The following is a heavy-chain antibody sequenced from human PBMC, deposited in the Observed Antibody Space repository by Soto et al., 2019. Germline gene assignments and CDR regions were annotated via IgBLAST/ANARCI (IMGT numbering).Heavy chain of an antibody. CDR3: TSLTVAVDYFTFDC. D-gene: IGHD6-19*01. CDR2: ISHDGSST. CDR1: GFPFSDLW. J-gene: IGHJ4*03. V-gene: IGHV3-74*01. Sequence: EVQLVESGGGLIQPGGSLRLSCTASGFPFSDLWMHWVRQAPGKGLEWVSRISHDGSSTSHADSVRGRFSMSRDNAKNTVYLQMNSLRAEDTAVYYCTSLTVAVDYFTFDCWGQGTVVTVS.